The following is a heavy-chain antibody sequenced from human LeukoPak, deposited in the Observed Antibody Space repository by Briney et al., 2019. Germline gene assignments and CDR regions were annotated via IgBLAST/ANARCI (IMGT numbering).Heavy chain of an antibody. Sequence: GGSLRLSCAASGFTFSSYWMDWVRQAPGKGLVWVSGINSDGRMTRYAESVKGRFTISRDNAKNTLYLQMDSLRAEDTSAYYSASVGSTDGPHAFDIWGQGTMVTVSS. V-gene: IGHV3-74*01. D-gene: IGHD2-21*02. CDR1: GFTFSSYW. CDR2: INSDGRMT. J-gene: IGHJ3*02. CDR3: ASVGSTDGPHAFDI.